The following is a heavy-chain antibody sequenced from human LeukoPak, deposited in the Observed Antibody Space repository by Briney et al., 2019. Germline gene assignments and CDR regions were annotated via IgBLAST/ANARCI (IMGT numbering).Heavy chain of an antibody. Sequence: GGSLRLSCAASGFTFSSYAMSWVRQAPGKGLEWVSAISGSGSSTDYADSVKGRFTISRDNSKNTLYLQMNSLRAEDTAVYYCAKLGAYQLRYFDYWGQGTLVTVSS. CDR2: ISGSGSST. J-gene: IGHJ4*02. CDR1: GFTFSSYA. CDR3: AKLGAYQLRYFDY. D-gene: IGHD2-2*01. V-gene: IGHV3-23*01.